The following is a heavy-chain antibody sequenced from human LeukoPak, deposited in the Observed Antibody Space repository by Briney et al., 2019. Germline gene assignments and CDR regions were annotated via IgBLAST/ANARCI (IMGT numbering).Heavy chain of an antibody. V-gene: IGHV3-30*02. J-gene: IGHJ4*02. CDR2: IRFDESDT. D-gene: IGHD3-10*01. CDR1: GFILSSHG. CDR3: APSGSAFDY. Sequence: GGSLRLSCVVSGFILSSHGMHWVRQAPGKGLEWVAFIRFDESDTSYANSVKGRFTISRDNSKNTLYLQMNSLRPEDTAVYYCAPSGSAFDYWGQGTLATVSS.